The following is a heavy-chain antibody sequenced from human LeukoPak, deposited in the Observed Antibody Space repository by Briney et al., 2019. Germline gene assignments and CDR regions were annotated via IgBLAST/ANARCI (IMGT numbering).Heavy chain of an antibody. Sequence: GGSLRLSCAASGFTFSSYGMHWVRQAPGKGLEWVAVISYDGSNKYYADSVKGRFTISRDNSKNTLYLQMNSLRAEDTAVYYCAKWVAYSSSLPKTEYFQHWGQGTLVTVSS. CDR2: ISYDGSNK. D-gene: IGHD6-6*01. V-gene: IGHV3-30*18. CDR3: AKWVAYSSSLPKTEYFQH. CDR1: GFTFSSYG. J-gene: IGHJ1*01.